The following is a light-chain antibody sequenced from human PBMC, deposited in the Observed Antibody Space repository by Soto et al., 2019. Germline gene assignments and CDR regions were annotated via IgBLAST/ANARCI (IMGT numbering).Light chain of an antibody. CDR2: DAS. J-gene: IGKJ5*01. Sequence: EIVSTQAPATLSLSPGERATLSCRASQSVSSYLAWYQQKPGQAPRLLIYDASNRATGIPARFSGSGSGTDFTLTISSLEPEDFAVYYCQRRSNWPPTFGQGTRLEIK. CDR3: QRRSNWPPT. V-gene: IGKV3-11*01. CDR1: QSVSSY.